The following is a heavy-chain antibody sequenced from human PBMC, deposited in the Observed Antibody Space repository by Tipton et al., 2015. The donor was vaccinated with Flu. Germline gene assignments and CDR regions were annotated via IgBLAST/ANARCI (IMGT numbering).Heavy chain of an antibody. CDR2: IYSGGST. CDR1: GFTVSSNY. V-gene: IGHV3-53*01. Sequence: LRLSCAASGFTVSSNYMSWVRQAPGKGLEWVSVIYSGGSTYYADSVKGRFTISRDNSKNTLYLQMNSLRAEDTAVYYCARAGVWFGELSVGPPSDYWGQGTLVTVSS. CDR3: ARAGVWFGELSVGPPSDY. D-gene: IGHD3-10*01. J-gene: IGHJ4*02.